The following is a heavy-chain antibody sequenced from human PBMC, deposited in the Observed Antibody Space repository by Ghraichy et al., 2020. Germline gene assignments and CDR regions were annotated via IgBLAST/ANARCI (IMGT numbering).Heavy chain of an antibody. V-gene: IGHV3-15*01. Sequence: GGSLRLSCAASGFTFSNAWMSWVRQAPGKGLEWVGRIKSKTDGGTTDYAAPVKGRFTISRDDSKNTLYLQMNSLKTEDTAVYYCTTTDSSGYYPTGDYWGQGTLVTVSS. D-gene: IGHD3-22*01. J-gene: IGHJ4*02. CDR3: TTTDSSGYYPTGDY. CDR2: IKSKTDGGTT. CDR1: GFTFSNAW.